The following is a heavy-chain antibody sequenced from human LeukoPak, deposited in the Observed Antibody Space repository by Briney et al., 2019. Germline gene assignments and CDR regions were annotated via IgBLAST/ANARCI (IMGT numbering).Heavy chain of an antibody. CDR3: AKHGTSGTNLNWFDP. D-gene: IGHD1-1*01. V-gene: IGHV4-59*01. J-gene: IGHJ5*02. CDR1: GGSISSYY. CDR2: IYYSGST. Sequence: LETLSLTCTVSGGSISSYYWSWIPQTPGKGVEWVGYIYYSGSTNYNPSLKSRVTISVDTSKNQFSLKLSSVTAADTAVYYCAKHGTSGTNLNWFDPWGQGTLVTVSS.